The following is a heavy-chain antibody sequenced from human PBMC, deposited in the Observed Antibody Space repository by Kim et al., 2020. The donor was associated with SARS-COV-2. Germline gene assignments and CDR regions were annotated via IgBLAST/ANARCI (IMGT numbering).Heavy chain of an antibody. CDR1: GFTFSSYA. J-gene: IGHJ4*02. V-gene: IGHV3-30*04. CDR3: ARVGPSSWPYYFDY. CDR2: ISYDGSNK. D-gene: IGHD6-13*01. Sequence: GGSLRLSCAASGFTFSSYAMHWVRQAPGKGLEWVAVISYDGSNKYYADSVKGRFTISRDNSKNTLFLQMNSLRAEDTAVYYCARVGPSSWPYYFDYWGQGTLVTVSS.